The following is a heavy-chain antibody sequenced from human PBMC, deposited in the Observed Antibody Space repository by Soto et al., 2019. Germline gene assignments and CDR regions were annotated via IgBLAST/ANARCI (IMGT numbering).Heavy chain of an antibody. V-gene: IGHV3-7*01. CDR3: AAYNTSRHAAFDI. CDR2: MNEDANTK. Sequence: GGPLRLSCEVSGFSFKTYWMSWVRQAPGKGLEWLANMNEDANTKYYVDSVKGRFTILGDSAGNSLFLKMASLRAEDTAVYFCAAYNTSRHAAFDIWGRGTLVTVSS. J-gene: IGHJ3*02. CDR1: GFSFKTYW. D-gene: IGHD1-20*01.